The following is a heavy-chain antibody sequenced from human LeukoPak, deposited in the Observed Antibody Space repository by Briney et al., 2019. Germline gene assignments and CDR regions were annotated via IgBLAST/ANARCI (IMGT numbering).Heavy chain of an antibody. J-gene: IGHJ4*02. CDR2: ISYDGSNK. D-gene: IGHD1-26*01. Sequence: GGSLRLSCAASGFTFSSYAMHWVRQAPGKGLEWVAVISYDGSNKYYADSVKGRFTISRDNSKNTLYLQMNSLRAGDTAVYYCASLGARKEKDFDYWGQGTLVTVSS. CDR1: GFTFSSYA. V-gene: IGHV3-30-3*01. CDR3: ASLGARKEKDFDY.